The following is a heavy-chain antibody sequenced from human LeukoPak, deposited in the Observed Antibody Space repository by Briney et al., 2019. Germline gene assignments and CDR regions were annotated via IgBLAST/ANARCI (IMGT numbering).Heavy chain of an antibody. CDR1: GGSISRSY. CDR2: IYYSGST. D-gene: IGHD6-19*01. J-gene: IGHJ4*02. Sequence: KPSETLSLTCTVSGGSISRSYGNWIRQPPGKGLERIGYIYYSGSTKYNPSLKSRVTISLDSSKNQFSLKLSSVTAADTAVYYCAREWLVQRGDDYWGQGTLVTVSS. CDR3: AREWLVQRGDDY. V-gene: IGHV4-59*12.